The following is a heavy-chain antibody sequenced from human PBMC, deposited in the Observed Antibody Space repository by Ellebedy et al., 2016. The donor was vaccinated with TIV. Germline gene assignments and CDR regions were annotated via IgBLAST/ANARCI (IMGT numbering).Heavy chain of an antibody. V-gene: IGHV4-39*01. Sequence: MPSETLSLTCTVSGGSISSSSYYWGWIRQPPGKGLEWIGTIYYSGSTYYNPSLKSRFTISIDTSKNQFSLKLSSVTAADTAVYYCARRNDYGDYINWFDPWGQGTLVTVSS. CDR2: IYYSGST. CDR3: ARRNDYGDYINWFDP. D-gene: IGHD4-17*01. CDR1: GGSISSSSYY. J-gene: IGHJ5*02.